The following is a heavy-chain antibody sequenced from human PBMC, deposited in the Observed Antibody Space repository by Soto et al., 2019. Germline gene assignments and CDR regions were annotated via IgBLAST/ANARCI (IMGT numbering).Heavy chain of an antibody. Sequence: GGSLRLSCAASGFTFSSYAMSWVRQAPGKGLEWVSAISGSGGSTYYADSVKGRFTISRDNSKNTLYLQMNSLRAEDTAVYYCARELQSYDFYYYYYGMDVWGQGTTVTVSS. V-gene: IGHV3-23*01. CDR1: GFTFSSYA. CDR2: ISGSGGST. D-gene: IGHD3-3*01. CDR3: ARELQSYDFYYYYYGMDV. J-gene: IGHJ6*02.